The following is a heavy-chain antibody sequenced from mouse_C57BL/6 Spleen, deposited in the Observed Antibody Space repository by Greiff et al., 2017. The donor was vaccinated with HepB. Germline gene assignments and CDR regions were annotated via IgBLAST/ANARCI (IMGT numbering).Heavy chain of an antibody. Sequence: LQQSGAELVRPGASVKMSCKASGYTFTSYNMHWVKQTPRQGLEWIGAIYPGNGDTSYNQKFKGKATLTVDKSSSTAYMQLSSLTSEDSAVYLCARNSPCGSYEAMDDWGQGTSVTVSS. V-gene: IGHV1-12*01. CDR2: IYPGNGDT. CDR3: ARNSPCGSYEAMDD. CDR1: GYTFTSYN. J-gene: IGHJ4*01. D-gene: IGHD1-1*02.